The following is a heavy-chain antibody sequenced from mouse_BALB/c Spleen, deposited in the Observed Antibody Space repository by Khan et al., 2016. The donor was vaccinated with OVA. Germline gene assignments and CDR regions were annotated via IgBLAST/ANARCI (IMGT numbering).Heavy chain of an antibody. CDR3: ARVYGGDFDY. CDR2: ISSSGNT. D-gene: IGHD1-1*01. J-gene: IGHJ2*01. Sequence: EVQLQESGPGLVKPSQSLSLTCTVTGYSITSDSAWNWIRQFPGNKLEWMGFISSSGNTNYNPSLKSRISFTRDTSKNQFFLQLNSVTTEDTATYYCARVYGGDFDYWGQGTTRTVSS. CDR1: GYSITSDSA. V-gene: IGHV3-2*02.